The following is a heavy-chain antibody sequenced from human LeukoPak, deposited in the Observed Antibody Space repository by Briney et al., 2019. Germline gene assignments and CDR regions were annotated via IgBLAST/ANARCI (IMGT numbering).Heavy chain of an antibody. Sequence: ASVKVSCKASGYTFTGYYMHWVRQAPGQGLEWMGWINPNTGGTSFAQNFQGRVTMTRDTSITTAYMELSRLRSDDTAVYYCARSIAAAVFDYWGQGTLVTVSS. CDR2: INPNTGGT. D-gene: IGHD6-13*01. J-gene: IGHJ4*02. CDR3: ARSIAAAVFDY. CDR1: GYTFTGYY. V-gene: IGHV1-2*02.